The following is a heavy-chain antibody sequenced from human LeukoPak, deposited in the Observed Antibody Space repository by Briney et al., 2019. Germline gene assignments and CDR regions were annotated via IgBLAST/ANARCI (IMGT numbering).Heavy chain of an antibody. J-gene: IGHJ6*02. CDR2: ISSSSSYI. CDR1: GFTFSSYA. CDR3: ARVRNYDFWSGYQLFYYYYYGMDV. V-gene: IGHV3-21*01. D-gene: IGHD3-3*01. Sequence: GGSLRLSCAASGFTFSSYAMSWVRQAPGKGLEWVSSISSSSSYIYYADSVKGRFTISRDNAKNSLYLQMNSLRAEDTAVYYCARVRNYDFWSGYQLFYYYYYGMDVWGQGTTVTVSS.